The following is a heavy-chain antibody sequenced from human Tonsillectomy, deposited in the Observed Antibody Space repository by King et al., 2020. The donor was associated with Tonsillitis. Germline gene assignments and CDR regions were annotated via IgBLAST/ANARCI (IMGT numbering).Heavy chain of an antibody. CDR2: IRSKAYGGTT. J-gene: IGHJ4*02. D-gene: IGHD5-18*01. V-gene: IGHV3-49*04. Sequence: QLVQSGGGLVQPGRSLRLSCTASGFTFGDYAMSWVRQAPGKGLEWVGFIRSKAYGGTTEYAASVKGRFTISRDDSKSIAYLQMNSLKTEDTAVYYCTRITAMSLINLHYWGQGTLVTVSS. CDR3: TRITAMSLINLHY. CDR1: GFTFGDYA.